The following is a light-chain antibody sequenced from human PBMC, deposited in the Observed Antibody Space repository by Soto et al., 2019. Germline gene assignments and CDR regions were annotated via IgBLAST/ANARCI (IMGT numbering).Light chain of an antibody. CDR1: QSISSY. J-gene: IGKJ1*01. CDR3: QQSYSTPGT. Sequence: DIQMTQFPSSLSASVGDRVTITCRASQSISSYLNWYQQKPWKAPKLLIYAASSLQSGVPSRFSGSGSGIDFTLTISSLQPEDFATYYCQQSYSTPGTFGQGTKVDIK. V-gene: IGKV1-39*01. CDR2: AAS.